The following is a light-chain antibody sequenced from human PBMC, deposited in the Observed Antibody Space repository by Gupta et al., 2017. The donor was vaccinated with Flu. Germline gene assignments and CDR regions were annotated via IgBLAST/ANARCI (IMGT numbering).Light chain of an antibody. V-gene: IGLV2-14*01. CDR1: SADGGVYNY. CDR3: SSYTTRSTLV. CDR2: EVS. J-gene: IGLJ1*01. Sequence: QSALTQPASVSGSPGQSITISCTGTSADGGVYNYVSWYQQHPANDPILRMYEVSNRPSGVPNRVSGSESGNTASMTISGLQAEDEAYYHCSSYTTRSTLVFGTGTQVTVL.